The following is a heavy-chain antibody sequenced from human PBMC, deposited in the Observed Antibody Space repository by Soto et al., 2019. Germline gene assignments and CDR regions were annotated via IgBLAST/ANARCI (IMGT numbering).Heavy chain of an antibody. D-gene: IGHD1-26*01. CDR1: GFTFSSYA. CDR2: ISGSGGST. J-gene: IGHJ6*03. CDR3: AKASRLGIYYYYYYMDV. V-gene: IGHV3-23*01. Sequence: GGSLRLSCAASGFTFSSYAMSWVRQAPGKGLEWVSAISGSGGSTYYADSVKGRFTISRDNSKNTLYLQMNSLRAEDTAVYYCAKASRLGIYYYYYYMDVWGKGTTVTVSS.